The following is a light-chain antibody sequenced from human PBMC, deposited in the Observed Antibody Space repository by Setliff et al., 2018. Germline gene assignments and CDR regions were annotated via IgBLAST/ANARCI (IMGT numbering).Light chain of an antibody. CDR3: SSYAGSNTPYG. Sequence: LTQPPSASGSPGQSVTISCTGTSSDVGGYNYVSWYQQHPGKAPKLMIYEVSKRPSGVPDRFSGSKSGNTASLTVSGLQAEDEADYYCSSYAGSNTPYGFGTGTK. V-gene: IGLV2-8*01. CDR2: EVS. J-gene: IGLJ1*01. CDR1: SSDVGGYNY.